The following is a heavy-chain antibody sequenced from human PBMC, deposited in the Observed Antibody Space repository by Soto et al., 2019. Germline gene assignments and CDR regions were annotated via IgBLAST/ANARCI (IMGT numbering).Heavy chain of an antibody. J-gene: IGHJ4*02. CDR1: GFTFSGHY. CDR3: ATAVSSAPLFEY. Sequence: GGSLRLSCAGSGFTFSGHYMDWVRQAPGKGLEWLGRIRNKPNGHTTEYAASVKGRFTISRDDSKNSVYLQMNSLKSEDTAVYDCATAVSSAPLFEYWGQGTLVTVSS. D-gene: IGHD3-22*01. V-gene: IGHV3-72*01. CDR2: IRNKPNGHTT.